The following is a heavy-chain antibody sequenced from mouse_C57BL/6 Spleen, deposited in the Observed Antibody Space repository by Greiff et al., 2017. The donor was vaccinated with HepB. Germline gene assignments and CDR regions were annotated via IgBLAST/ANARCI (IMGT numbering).Heavy chain of an antibody. CDR2: IHPSDSDT. CDR3: AIEMTQATFWYAMDY. CDR1: GYTFTSYW. Sequence: QVQLQQPGAELVKPGASVKLSCKASGYTFTSYWMHWVKQRPGQGLEWIGRIHPSDSDTNYNQKFKGKATLTVDKSSSTAYMQLSSLTSEDSAVYYCAIEMTQATFWYAMDYWGQGTSVTVSS. J-gene: IGHJ4*01. D-gene: IGHD3-2*02. V-gene: IGHV1-74*01.